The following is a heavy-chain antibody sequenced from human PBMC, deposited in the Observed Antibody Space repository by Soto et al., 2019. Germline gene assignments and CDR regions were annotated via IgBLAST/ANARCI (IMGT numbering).Heavy chain of an antibody. D-gene: IGHD3-10*01. CDR1: GGSISSGGYS. V-gene: IGHV4-30-2*01. Sequence: SETLCLTCAVSGGSISSGGYSWSWIRQPPGKGLEWIGYIYHSGSTYYNPSLKSRVTISVDRSKNQFSLKLSSVTAADTAVYYCARYAYLGELLSHDAFDLWGQGTMVT. CDR3: ARYAYLGELLSHDAFDL. CDR2: IYHSGST. J-gene: IGHJ3*01.